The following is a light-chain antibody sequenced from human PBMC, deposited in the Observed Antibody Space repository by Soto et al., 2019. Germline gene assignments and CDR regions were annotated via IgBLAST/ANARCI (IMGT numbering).Light chain of an antibody. J-gene: IGKJ3*01. V-gene: IGKV1-39*01. CDR1: QTIRDY. CDR3: QQSYSQPLT. Sequence: DIQMTQSPSSLSASVGDRVAITCRASQTIRDYLNWYQQKPGKALKLLIYGASNLQNGVPSRFSGSGSGTDFTLTISGLQAEDFAIYYCQQSYSQPLTFGPGTKVDV. CDR2: GAS.